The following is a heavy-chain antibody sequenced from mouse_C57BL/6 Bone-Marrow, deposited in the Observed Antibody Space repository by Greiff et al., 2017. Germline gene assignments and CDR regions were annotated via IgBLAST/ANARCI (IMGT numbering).Heavy chain of an antibody. Sequence: VQLQQSGAELARPGASVKLSCKASGYTFTSYGISWVKQRTGQGLEWIGELYPRSGNTYYNEKFKGKATLTADKSSSTAYMELRSLTSEDSAVYFCARGGLLRKVGPWFAYWGQGTLVTVSA. CDR1: GYTFTSYG. J-gene: IGHJ3*01. D-gene: IGHD1-1*01. CDR2: LYPRSGNT. CDR3: ARGGLLRKVGPWFAY. V-gene: IGHV1-81*01.